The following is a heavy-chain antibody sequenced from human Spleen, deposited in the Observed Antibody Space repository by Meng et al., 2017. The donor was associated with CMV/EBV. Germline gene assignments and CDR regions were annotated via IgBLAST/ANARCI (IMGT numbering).Heavy chain of an antibody. CDR3: ARKLCSSTSCYGMDV. Sequence: ASVKVSCKASGYTFTGYYMDWVRQAPGQGLEWMGWINPNSGGTNYAQKFQGRVTMTRDTSISTAYMELSRLRSDDTAVYYCARKLCSSTSCYGMDVRGQGTTVTVSS. D-gene: IGHD2-2*01. V-gene: IGHV1-2*02. CDR1: GYTFTGYY. CDR2: INPNSGGT. J-gene: IGHJ6*02.